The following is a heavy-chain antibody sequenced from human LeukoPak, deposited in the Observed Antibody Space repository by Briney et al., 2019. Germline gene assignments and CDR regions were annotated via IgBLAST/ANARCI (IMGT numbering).Heavy chain of an antibody. D-gene: IGHD3-3*01. Sequence: SVKVSCKASGGTFSSYAISWVRQAPGQGLEWMGGITPIFGTANYAQKFQGRVTITADESTSTAYMELSSLRSEDTAVYYCAREGPVLGDFWSGYSQNWFDPWGQGTLVTVSS. V-gene: IGHV1-69*13. J-gene: IGHJ5*02. CDR1: GGTFSSYA. CDR3: AREGPVLGDFWSGYSQNWFDP. CDR2: ITPIFGTA.